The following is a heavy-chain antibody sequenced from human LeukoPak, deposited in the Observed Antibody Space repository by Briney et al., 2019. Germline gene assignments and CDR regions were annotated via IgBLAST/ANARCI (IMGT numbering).Heavy chain of an antibody. V-gene: IGHV4-59*01. CDR2: ISSGGST. Sequence: PSETLSLTCTVSGASISRYFWKWIRQPPGKELEWIGYISSGGSTNYNPSLKSRVTISIDTSKNQFSLKLTSATAADTAIYYCARGDDYKSTLFDYWGQGTLVTVSS. D-gene: IGHD5-12*01. CDR3: ARGDDYKSTLFDY. J-gene: IGHJ4*02. CDR1: GASISRYF.